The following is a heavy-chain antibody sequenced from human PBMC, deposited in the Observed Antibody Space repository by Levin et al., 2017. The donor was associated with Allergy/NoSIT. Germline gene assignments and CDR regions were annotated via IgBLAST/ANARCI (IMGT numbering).Heavy chain of an antibody. CDR2: IYYSGST. J-gene: IGHJ4*02. CDR1: GGSISSYY. Sequence: SETLSLTCTVSGGSISSYYWSWIRQPPGKGLEWIGYIYYSGSTNYNPSLKSRVTISVDTSKNQFSLKLSSVTAADTAVYYCARYVRFVAAALYYFDYWGQGTLVTVSS. D-gene: IGHD6-13*01. V-gene: IGHV4-59*08. CDR3: ARYVRFVAAALYYFDY.